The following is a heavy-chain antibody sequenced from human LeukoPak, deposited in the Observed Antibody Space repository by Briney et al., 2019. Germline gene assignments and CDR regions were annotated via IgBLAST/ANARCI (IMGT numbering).Heavy chain of an antibody. CDR2: IYTSGST. CDR3: ARDVAGATWMYFDY. D-gene: IGHD1-26*01. Sequence: SETLSLTCTVSGGSISSYYWSWIRQPAGKGLEWIGRIYTSGSTNYNPSLKSRVTISVDTSKNQFSLKLSSVTAADTAVYYCARDVAGATWMYFDYWGQGTLVTVSS. CDR1: GGSISSYY. J-gene: IGHJ4*02. V-gene: IGHV4-4*07.